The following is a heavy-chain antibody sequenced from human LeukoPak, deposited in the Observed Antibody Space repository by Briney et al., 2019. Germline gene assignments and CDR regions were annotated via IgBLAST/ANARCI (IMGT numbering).Heavy chain of an antibody. CDR3: ARGIQNYDFWSGYYSPHDAFDI. V-gene: IGHV1-18*01. D-gene: IGHD3-3*01. CDR2: ISAYNGNT. J-gene: IGHJ3*02. CDR1: GYTFTSYG. Sequence: GASVTVSCKASGYTFTSYGISWVRQAPGQGLEWMGWISAYNGNTNYAQKLQGGVTMTTDTSTSTAYMELRSLRSDDTAVYYCARGIQNYDFWSGYYSPHDAFDIWGQGTMVTVSS.